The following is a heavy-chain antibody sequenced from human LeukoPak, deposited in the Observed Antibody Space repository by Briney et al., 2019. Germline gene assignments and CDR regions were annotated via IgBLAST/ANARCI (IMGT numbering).Heavy chain of an antibody. CDR1: GFTFSYYG. V-gene: IGHV3-33*01. D-gene: IGHD3-10*01. J-gene: IGHJ3*02. CDR3: ARDPSRGSTAGGFDI. Sequence: PGGSLRLSCAASGFTFSYYGMHWVRQAPGKGLDWVAVIWHDGSYIYYADSVKGRFTISRDNSKNTLYLQMNSLRAEDTAVYYCARDPSRGSTAGGFDIWGQGTMVTVSS. CDR2: IWHDGSYI.